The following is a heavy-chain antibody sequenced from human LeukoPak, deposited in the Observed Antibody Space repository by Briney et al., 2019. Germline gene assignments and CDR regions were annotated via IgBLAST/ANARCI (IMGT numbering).Heavy chain of an antibody. CDR2: IYYGGST. J-gene: IGHJ4*02. Sequence: PWETLSLTCTVSGGSISSSGYYWGWIRQPPGKGLEWIGSIYYGGSTYYNPSLKSRVTISVDTSKNQFSLKLSSVTAADTAMYYCARKYCSGGDCYSNYWGQGTLVTVSS. CDR1: GGSISSSGYY. D-gene: IGHD2-15*01. CDR3: ARKYCSGGDCYSNY. V-gene: IGHV4-39*01.